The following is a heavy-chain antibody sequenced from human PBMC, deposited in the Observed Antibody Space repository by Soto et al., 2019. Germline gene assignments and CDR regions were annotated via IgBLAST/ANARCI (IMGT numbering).Heavy chain of an antibody. V-gene: IGHV3-48*01. CDR1: GFTFSSYS. J-gene: IGHJ4*02. CDR2: ISSSSTI. CDR3: ARGGPDEKRSIDY. Sequence: EVQLVESGGGLVQPGGSLRLSCAASGFTFSSYSMNWVRQAPGKGLEWVSYISSSSTIYYAESVKGRFTISRDNAKNSLYLQMNGLRAEDTAVYYCARGGPDEKRSIDYWGQGTLVTVSS.